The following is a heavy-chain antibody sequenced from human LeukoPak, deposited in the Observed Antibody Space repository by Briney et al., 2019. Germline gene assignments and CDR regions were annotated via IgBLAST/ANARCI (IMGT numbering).Heavy chain of an antibody. Sequence: GGSLRLSCAAPGFTFSSYAMHWVRQAPGKGLEWVAVISYDGSNKYYADSVKGRFTISRDNSKNTLYLQMNSLRAEDTAVYYCARGRGGSYYSGFDYWGQGTLVTVSS. CDR2: ISYDGSNK. D-gene: IGHD1-26*01. CDR1: GFTFSSYA. J-gene: IGHJ4*02. V-gene: IGHV3-30-3*01. CDR3: ARGRGGSYYSGFDY.